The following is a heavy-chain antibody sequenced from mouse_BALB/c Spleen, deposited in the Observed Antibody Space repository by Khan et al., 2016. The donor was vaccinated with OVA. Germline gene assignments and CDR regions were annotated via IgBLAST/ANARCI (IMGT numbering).Heavy chain of an antibody. CDR3: AKFTPDYYSMDY. CDR2: IWGDGST. J-gene: IGHJ4*01. V-gene: IGHV2-3*01. Sequence: QVHVKQSGPGLVAPSQSLSITCTVSGFSLTSYGVSWVRQSPGKGLEWLGVIWGDGSTNYHSTLISRLIISKDNSKSQVFLKLTGLQTDDTATYYCAKFTPDYYSMDYWGQGTSVTVSS. CDR1: GFSLTSYG. D-gene: IGHD1-1*01.